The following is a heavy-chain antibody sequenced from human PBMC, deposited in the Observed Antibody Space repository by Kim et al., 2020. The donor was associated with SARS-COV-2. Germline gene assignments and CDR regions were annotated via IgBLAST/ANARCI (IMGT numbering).Heavy chain of an antibody. V-gene: IGHV3-49*04. D-gene: IGHD1-1*01. J-gene: IGHJ4*02. CDR2: IRSNSYGGTI. Sequence: GGSLRLSCTASGFRFRDYAMTWVRQAPGRGLEWVGFIRSNSYGGTIEYAASVKGRFTISRDDSKSIAYLHMNSLKTDDTAVYYCARAFRATIDYWGQGTLVTVSS. CDR3: ARAFRATIDY. CDR1: GFRFRDYA.